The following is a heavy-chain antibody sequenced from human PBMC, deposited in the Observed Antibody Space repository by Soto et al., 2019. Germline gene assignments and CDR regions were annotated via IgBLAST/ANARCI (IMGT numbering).Heavy chain of an antibody. V-gene: IGHV3-23*01. D-gene: IGHD3-9*01. CDR2: ISGSGGST. CDR1: GFTFSSYA. CDR3: ARSADWEPENNWFDP. Sequence: GGSLRLSCAASGFTFSSYAMSWVRQAPGKGLEWVSVISGSGGSTYFADSVKGRFTISRDNAKNSLYLQMNSLRDEDTAVYYCARSADWEPENNWFDPWGQGTLVTVSS. J-gene: IGHJ5*02.